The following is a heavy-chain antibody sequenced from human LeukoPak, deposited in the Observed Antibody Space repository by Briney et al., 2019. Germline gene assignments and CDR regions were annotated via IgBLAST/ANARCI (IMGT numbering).Heavy chain of an antibody. V-gene: IGHV3-23*01. CDR2: ISGRDDST. D-gene: IGHD3-9*01. CDR3: AKWGDYDVLTGYYDSDY. Sequence: GASLRLSCAASGFSFSNYAMSWVRQVPGKGLEWVSAISGRDDSTYYADSVKGRFTISRDTSKNTLYLQMNSLRAEDTAVYYCAKWGDYDVLTGYYDSDYWGQGALVTVSS. CDR1: GFSFSNYA. J-gene: IGHJ4*02.